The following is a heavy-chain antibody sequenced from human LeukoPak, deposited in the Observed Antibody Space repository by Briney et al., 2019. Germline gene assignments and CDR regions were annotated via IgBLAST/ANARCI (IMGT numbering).Heavy chain of an antibody. CDR2: IIPIFGTA. V-gene: IGHV1-69*01. J-gene: IGHJ4*02. Sequence: APGQXLEWMGGIIPIFGTANYAQKFQGRVTITADESTSTAYMELSSLRSEDTAVYYCARLGPGLDYWGQGTLVTVSS. CDR3: ARLGPGLDY.